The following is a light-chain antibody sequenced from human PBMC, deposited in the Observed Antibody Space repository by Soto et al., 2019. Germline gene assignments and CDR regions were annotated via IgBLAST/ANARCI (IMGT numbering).Light chain of an antibody. J-gene: IGKJ1*01. CDR3: QQYNNWPRT. CDR1: QSVSSSY. V-gene: IGKV3-15*01. Sequence: SQSPCTLSLSTGERATLSCRASQSVSSSYLAWYQQKPGQAPRLLIYGASTRATGIPARFSGSGSGTEFTLTISSLQSEDFAVYYCQQYNNWPRTFAQGTKV. CDR2: GAS.